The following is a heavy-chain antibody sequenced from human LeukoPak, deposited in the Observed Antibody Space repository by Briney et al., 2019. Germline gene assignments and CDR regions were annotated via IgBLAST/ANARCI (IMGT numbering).Heavy chain of an antibody. D-gene: IGHD3-22*01. J-gene: IGHJ3*02. CDR3: ATDSGYDAFDI. Sequence: GGSLRLSCAASGFTVSSNYMSWVRQAPGKGLEWVSVIYSGGSTYYADSVKGRFTISRDNSKNTLHLQVNSLRAEDTAVYYCATDSGYDAFDIWGRGTMVTVSS. CDR1: GFTVSSNY. CDR2: IYSGGST. V-gene: IGHV3-66*01.